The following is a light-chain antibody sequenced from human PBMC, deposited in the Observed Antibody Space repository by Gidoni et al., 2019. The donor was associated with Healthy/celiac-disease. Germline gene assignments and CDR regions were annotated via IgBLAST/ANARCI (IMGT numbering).Light chain of an antibody. CDR1: QSLLYSDGNTY. CDR2: KVS. CDR3: MQGTHWPPWT. J-gene: IGKJ1*01. Sequence: VVMTQSPLALPVTLGQPASISCRSSQSLLYSDGNTYLNWFQQRTGQSPRRLIYKVSNRDSGVPDRFSCSGSGTDFTLKIIRVEAEDVGVYYCMQGTHWPPWTFGQGTKVEIK. V-gene: IGKV2-30*01.